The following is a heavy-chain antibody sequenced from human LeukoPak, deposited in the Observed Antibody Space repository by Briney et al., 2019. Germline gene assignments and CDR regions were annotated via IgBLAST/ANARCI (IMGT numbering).Heavy chain of an antibody. CDR2: ISTSSSYT. V-gene: IGHV3-11*05. D-gene: IGHD6-13*01. CDR1: GFTFSDYY. CDR3: ARGYGSSSSWYFDY. Sequence: GGSLRLSCAASGFTFSDYYMSWIRQAPGKGLEWVSYISTSSSYTNYADSVKGRFTISRDNAKNSLYLQMNSLRAEDTAVYYCARGYGSSSSWYFDYWGQGTLVTVSS. J-gene: IGHJ4*02.